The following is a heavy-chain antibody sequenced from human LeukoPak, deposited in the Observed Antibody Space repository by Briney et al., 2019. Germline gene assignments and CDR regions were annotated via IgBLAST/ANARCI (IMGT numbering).Heavy chain of an antibody. CDR1: GYTFTSYY. CDR3: ARDHVVGATSDAFDI. Sequence: GASVKVSCKASGYTFTSYYMHWVRQAPGQGLEWMGIINPSGGSTSYAQKFQGRVTMTRDTSTSTVYMELSSLRSEDTAVYYCARDHVVGATSDAFDIWGQGTMVTVSS. J-gene: IGHJ3*02. CDR2: INPSGGST. V-gene: IGHV1-46*01. D-gene: IGHD1-26*01.